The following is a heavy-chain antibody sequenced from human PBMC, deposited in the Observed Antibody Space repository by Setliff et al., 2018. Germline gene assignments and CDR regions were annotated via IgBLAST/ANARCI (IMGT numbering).Heavy chain of an antibody. V-gene: IGHV1-24*01. CDR1: GYTLTELS. D-gene: IGHD1-26*01. J-gene: IGHJ4*02. Sequence: ASVKVSCKVSGYTLTELSRHWVRQAPGKGLEWMGGFDPEDGETIYAQKFQGRVTMTEDTSTDTAYVELSSLRSEDTAVYYCAIGEGIVGASLDYWGQGTLVTVSS. CDR2: FDPEDGET. CDR3: AIGEGIVGASLDY.